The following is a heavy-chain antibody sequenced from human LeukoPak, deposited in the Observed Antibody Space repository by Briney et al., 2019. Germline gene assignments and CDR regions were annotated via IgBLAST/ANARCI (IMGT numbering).Heavy chain of an antibody. CDR1: GYIFTSYG. D-gene: IGHD5-18*01. J-gene: IGHJ4*02. V-gene: IGHV1-18*01. CDR2: ISAYNGNT. Sequence: ASVKVSCKASGYIFTSYGISWVRQAPGQGLEWMGWISAYNGNTNYAQKLQGRVTMTTDTSTSTAYMELRSLRSDDTAVYYCARGVGYSYGYRVAYYYFDYWGQGTLVTASS. CDR3: ARGVGYSYGYRVAYYYFDY.